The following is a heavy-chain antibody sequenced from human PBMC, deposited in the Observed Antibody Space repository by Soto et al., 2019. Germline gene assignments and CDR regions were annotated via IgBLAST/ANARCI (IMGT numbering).Heavy chain of an antibody. CDR3: ARGHSAGAATAGALDY. CDR1: GDSISYYY. CDR2: VYYSGTT. Sequence: SETLSLTCTVSGDSISYYYWTWIRQPPGKGLEYIGYVYYSGTTNYNPSLKSRVTMSIDTSKNQFSLKLSSVAAADTAVYYCARGHSAGAATAGALDYWGQGTLVNVSS. D-gene: IGHD6-13*01. J-gene: IGHJ4*02. V-gene: IGHV4-59*01.